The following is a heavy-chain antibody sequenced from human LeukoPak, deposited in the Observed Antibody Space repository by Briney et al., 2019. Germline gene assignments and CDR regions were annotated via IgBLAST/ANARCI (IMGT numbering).Heavy chain of an antibody. CDR1: GFTFSAFG. D-gene: IGHD3-9*01. CDR3: TKDYCGKFCSAV. J-gene: IGHJ6*02. V-gene: IGHV3-23*01. CDR2: ITNSGGST. Sequence: GGSLRLSCAASGFTFSAFGMNWVRQAPGRGLEWVSTITNSGGSTYYVDSVKGRFTISRDNSKNTLYLQMNSLRAEDTAKYYCTKDYCGKFCSAVWGQGTTVTVSS.